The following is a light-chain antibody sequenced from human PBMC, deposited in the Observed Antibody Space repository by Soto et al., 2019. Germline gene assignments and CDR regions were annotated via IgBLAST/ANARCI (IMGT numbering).Light chain of an antibody. CDR2: STS. V-gene: IGKV3-20*01. J-gene: IGKJ1*01. CDR1: QSISSSH. CDR3: QQDGSSGT. Sequence: LTEPRGSLSLSQGERATLSCRASQSISSSHLAWYQQKPGQAPRLLIYSTSSRATGIPDRFSGSGSGTDFTLTISRLEPEDFAVYYCQQDGSSGTFGQGSKVAIK.